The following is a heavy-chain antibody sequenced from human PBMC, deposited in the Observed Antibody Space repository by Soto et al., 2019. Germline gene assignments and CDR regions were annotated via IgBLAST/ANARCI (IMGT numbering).Heavy chain of an antibody. CDR2: ITASGTNT. J-gene: IGHJ4*02. CDR3: AKTMTIPYFES. CDR1: GFTSLNYA. D-gene: IGHD4-17*01. Sequence: GGSLRLSCAASGFTSLNYAMSWVRQAPGKGLEWVSLITASGTNTYYTDSVKGRFTISTDNSKNTLYLQMSHLRAEDTAIYYCAKTMTIPYFESWGQGTLVTVSS. V-gene: IGHV3-23*01.